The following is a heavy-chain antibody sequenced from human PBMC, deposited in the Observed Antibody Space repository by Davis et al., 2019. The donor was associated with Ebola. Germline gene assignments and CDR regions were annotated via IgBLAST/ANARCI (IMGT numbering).Heavy chain of an antibody. D-gene: IGHD6-13*01. J-gene: IGHJ6*02. CDR3: ARIAAAGIYYYYGMDV. CDR1: GFSFSSYS. CDR2: ISSSSSYI. Sequence: GESLKISCAASGFSFSSYSMNWVRQAPGKGLEWVSSISSSSSYIYYADSVKGRFTISRDNAKNSPYLQMNSLRAEDTAVYYCARIAAAGIYYYYGMDVWGQGTTVTVSS. V-gene: IGHV3-21*01.